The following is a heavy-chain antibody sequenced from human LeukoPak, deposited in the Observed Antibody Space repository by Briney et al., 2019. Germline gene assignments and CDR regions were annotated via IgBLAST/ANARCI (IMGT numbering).Heavy chain of an antibody. D-gene: IGHD2-2*01. CDR3: ARQYCSGSNCYESDNWFDP. Sequence: GASVKVSCKASGYTFTDYYIHWVRQAPGQGLEWMGWINPDSGVTNYVQDFQGRVTMTRDKSTGIAHMELSRLTSDDTAVYYCARQYCSGSNCYESDNWFDPWGQGTLVTVSS. J-gene: IGHJ5*02. CDR2: INPDSGVT. V-gene: IGHV1-2*02. CDR1: GYTFTDYY.